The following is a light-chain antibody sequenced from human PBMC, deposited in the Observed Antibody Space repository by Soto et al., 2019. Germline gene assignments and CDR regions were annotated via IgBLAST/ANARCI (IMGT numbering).Light chain of an antibody. Sequence: ALRMTQSPSSLSASTGDRVTITCRASQGISSYLAWYQQKPGKAPKLLIYAASTLQSGVPSRFSGSGSGTDFTLTISCLQSEDFTTYDSQQYYSYPPFFGPGTKVDIK. CDR2: AAS. CDR3: QQYYSYPPF. V-gene: IGKV1-8*01. J-gene: IGKJ3*01. CDR1: QGISSY.